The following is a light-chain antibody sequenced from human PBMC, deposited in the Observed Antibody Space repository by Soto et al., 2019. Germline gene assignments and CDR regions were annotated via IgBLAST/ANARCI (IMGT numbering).Light chain of an antibody. CDR3: SSFTDGNTLV. CDR2: DVT. J-gene: IGLJ1*01. CDR1: SSDVGAYDA. V-gene: IGLV2-8*01. Sequence: QSALAQPASVSGSPGQSITISCTGTSSDVGAYDAVSWYQQHPGKAPQVIIYDVTKRPSGVPDRFSGSKSGNTASLTVSALQAEDEADYYCSSFTDGNTLVLGTAPKV.